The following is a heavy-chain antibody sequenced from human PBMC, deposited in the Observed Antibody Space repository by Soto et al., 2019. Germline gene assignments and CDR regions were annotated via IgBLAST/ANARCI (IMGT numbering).Heavy chain of an antibody. V-gene: IGHV4-59*01. Sequence: SETLSLTCTVSGGSISSYHWSWIRQPPGKGLEWIGYIYYSGSTNYNPSLKSRVTISVDTSKNQFSLKLSSVTAADTAVYYCARGIMITFGGVIVMPPDYYYYYMDVWGKGTTVTVSS. CDR2: IYYSGST. CDR3: ARGIMITFGGVIVMPPDYYYYYMDV. J-gene: IGHJ6*03. CDR1: GGSISSYH. D-gene: IGHD3-16*02.